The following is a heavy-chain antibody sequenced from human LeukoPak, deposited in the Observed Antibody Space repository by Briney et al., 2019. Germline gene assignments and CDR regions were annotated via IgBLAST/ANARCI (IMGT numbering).Heavy chain of an antibody. Sequence: GGSLRLSCAASGFTFSSYGMHWVRQAPGKGLEWVAVISYDGSNKYYADSVKGRFTISRDNSKNTLYLQMNSLRAEDTAVYYCAKDTLPFWSGFSSYLDYWGQGTLVTVSS. J-gene: IGHJ4*02. V-gene: IGHV3-30*18. CDR3: AKDTLPFWSGFSSYLDY. CDR1: GFTFSSYG. CDR2: ISYDGSNK. D-gene: IGHD3-3*01.